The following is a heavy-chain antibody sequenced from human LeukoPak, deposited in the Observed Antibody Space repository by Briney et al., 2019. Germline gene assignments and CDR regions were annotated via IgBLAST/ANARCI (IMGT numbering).Heavy chain of an antibody. J-gene: IGHJ6*02. Sequence: PGGSLRLSCAASSYIFSDAWMNWVRQAPGKGLEWVGRIETKAQGGTTKYAAPVKGRFTISRDDSKNTLYLQMNSLRVEDTAPYYCAKSVAIYFYYGLDVWGQGTTVTVSS. V-gene: IGHV3-15*07. CDR3: AKSVAIYFYYGLDV. CDR2: IETKAQGGTT. CDR1: SYIFSDAW. D-gene: IGHD3-3*01.